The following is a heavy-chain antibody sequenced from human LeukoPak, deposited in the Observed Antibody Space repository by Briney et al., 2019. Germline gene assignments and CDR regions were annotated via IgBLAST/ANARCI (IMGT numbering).Heavy chain of an antibody. Sequence: GGSLRLSCAASGFTFSDYYMSWIRQAPGKGLEWVGHIRKKVHGYSTEYAASVQGRFTISRDDSKNSLYLQMNSLKTEDTAMYFCTRVISEIYFFDYWGQGALVTVSS. D-gene: IGHD2/OR15-2a*01. CDR1: GFTFSDYY. J-gene: IGHJ4*02. CDR2: IRKKVHGYST. CDR3: TRVISEIYFFDY. V-gene: IGHV3-72*01.